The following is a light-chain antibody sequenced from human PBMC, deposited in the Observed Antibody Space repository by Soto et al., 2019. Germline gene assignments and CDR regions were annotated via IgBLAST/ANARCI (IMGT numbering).Light chain of an antibody. V-gene: IGKV1-33*01. Sequence: QMNTTESYLSASVGDRVTITCQASQNINNYLNWYQQKPGRAPKLLIYDASNLEAGVPSRFRGSGSGTDFTFTISRLQPEDFATYYCQQYEHLPTFGQGTRLEIK. CDR3: QQYEHLPT. J-gene: IGKJ5*01. CDR2: DAS. CDR1: QNINNY.